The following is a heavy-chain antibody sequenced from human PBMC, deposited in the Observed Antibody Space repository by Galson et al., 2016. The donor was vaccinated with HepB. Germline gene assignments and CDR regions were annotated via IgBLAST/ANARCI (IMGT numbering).Heavy chain of an antibody. CDR2: IYYDGST. Sequence: ETLSLTCTVSGDSIRSSSYHWGWIRQSPGKGLEWIGSIYYDGSTYYNPSLKSRISIAVDTSVNQFSLKLGSVTAADTAVYYCARNGLTVTPEGSYYYGIHVGGQGTTVTVSS. J-gene: IGHJ6*02. CDR1: GDSIRSSSYH. V-gene: IGHV4-39*01. D-gene: IGHD4-17*01. CDR3: ARNGLTVTPEGSYYYGIHV.